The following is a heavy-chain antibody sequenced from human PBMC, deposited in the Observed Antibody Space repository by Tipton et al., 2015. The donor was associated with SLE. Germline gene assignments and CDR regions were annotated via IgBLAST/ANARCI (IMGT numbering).Heavy chain of an antibody. J-gene: IGHJ4*02. D-gene: IGHD6-19*01. CDR2: IYYSGST. Sequence: SLTCTVSGGSISSYYWSWIRQPPGKGLEWIGYIYYSGSTNYNPSLKSRVTISVDTSKNQFSLKLSSVTAADTAVYYCARGGIAVAGTRTYFDYWGQGTLVTVSS. V-gene: IGHV4-59*01. CDR1: GGSISSYY. CDR3: ARGGIAVAGTRTYFDY.